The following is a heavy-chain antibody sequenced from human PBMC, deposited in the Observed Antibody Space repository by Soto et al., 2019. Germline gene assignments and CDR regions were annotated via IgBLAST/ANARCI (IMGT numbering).Heavy chain of an antibody. CDR3: AKDGWGSTIVTSFDY. CDR1: GFNFNNSA. V-gene: IGHV3-23*01. CDR2: ISGSGGST. Sequence: EVQLLESGGGLVQPGGSLRLSCAASGFNFNNSAMTWVRQAPGKGLEWVSSISGSGGSTYYPDSVRGRFTISRDNSKNTLFLQMNSLRAEDKALYYCAKDGWGSTIVTSFDYWGQGTLVTVSS. D-gene: IGHD6-19*01. J-gene: IGHJ4*02.